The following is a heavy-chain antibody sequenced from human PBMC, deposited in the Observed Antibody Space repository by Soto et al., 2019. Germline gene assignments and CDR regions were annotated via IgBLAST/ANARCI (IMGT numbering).Heavy chain of an antibody. J-gene: IGHJ6*02. V-gene: IGHV3-15*07. CDR2: IKSKTDGGTT. Sequence: EVQLVESGGGLVRPGGSLRLSCAASGFTFNNAWMNWVRQAPGKGLEWVGRIKSKTDGGTTDYAAPVKGRFTISRDDSKNTLYLQMNCLKTEDTAVHICTTLTSRWCGYCMDVWGQGTTATVSS. CDR3: TTLTSRWCGYCMDV. D-gene: IGHD2-8*01. CDR1: GFTFNNAW.